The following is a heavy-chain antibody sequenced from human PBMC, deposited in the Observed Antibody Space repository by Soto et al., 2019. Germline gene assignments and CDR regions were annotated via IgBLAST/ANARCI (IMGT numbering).Heavy chain of an antibody. Sequence: GGSLRLSCAASGFTFSSYSMNWVRQAPGKGLEWVSSISSSSSYIYYADSVKGRFTISRDNAKNSLYLQMNSLRAEDTAVYYCARDHTPFGSSWPLNWFDPWGQGTLVTVSS. D-gene: IGHD6-13*01. CDR1: GFTFSSYS. V-gene: IGHV3-21*01. CDR2: ISSSSSYI. J-gene: IGHJ5*02. CDR3: ARDHTPFGSSWPLNWFDP.